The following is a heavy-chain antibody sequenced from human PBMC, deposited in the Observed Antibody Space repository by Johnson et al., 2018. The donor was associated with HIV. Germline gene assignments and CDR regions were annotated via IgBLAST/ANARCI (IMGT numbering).Heavy chain of an antibody. CDR3: ARGGSGSYWGYLTDAFDI. CDR2: INWNGGST. Sequence: EQLVESGGGVVRPGGSLRLSCAASGFTFDDYGMSWVRQAPGKGLEWVSGINWNGGSTGYADSMKGRFTISRDNAKNSLYLQMNSLRAEDTALYFCARGGSGSYWGYLTDAFDIWGQGTMVTVSS. D-gene: IGHD1-26*01. V-gene: IGHV3-20*04. J-gene: IGHJ3*02. CDR1: GFTFDDYG.